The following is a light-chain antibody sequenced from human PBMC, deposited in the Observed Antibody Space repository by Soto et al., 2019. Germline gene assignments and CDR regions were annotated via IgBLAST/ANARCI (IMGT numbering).Light chain of an antibody. V-gene: IGKV3-11*01. CDR3: LQRSNWLALS. CDR1: ESVSNF. CDR2: DAS. Sequence: EIVLTQSPGTLALSPGERATLSCRASESVSNFLAWYQQKPGQAPRLLIYDASNRATGIPARFSGSGSGTDFTLTISSLEPEDFAVYYCLQRSNWLALSFGGGTKVDIK. J-gene: IGKJ4*01.